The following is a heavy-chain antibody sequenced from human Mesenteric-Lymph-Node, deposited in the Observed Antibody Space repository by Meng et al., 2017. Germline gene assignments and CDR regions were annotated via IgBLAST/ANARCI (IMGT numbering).Heavy chain of an antibody. CDR1: GYRFTSYV. CDR3: ARDLRDGAATIQAALHYFGLDV. V-gene: IGHV1-18*01. J-gene: IGHJ6*02. Sequence: ASVKVSCKASGYRFTSYVISWVRQAPGQGLEWMGWINTYNGDTNYAQNLQGRVTMTTDTSTTTAYMELRSLTSDDTAVYYCARDLRDGAATIQAALHYFGLDVWGQGTTVTVSS. D-gene: IGHD5-12*01. CDR2: INTYNGDT.